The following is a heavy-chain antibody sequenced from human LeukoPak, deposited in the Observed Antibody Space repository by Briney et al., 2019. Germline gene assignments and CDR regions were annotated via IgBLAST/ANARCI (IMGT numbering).Heavy chain of an antibody. D-gene: IGHD3-9*01. J-gene: IGHJ5*02. CDR3: ARGYDILTGYPHDPHNWFDP. Sequence: PSETLSLTCTVSGGSISSSSYYWGWIRQPPGKGLEWIGSIYYSGSTYYNPSLKSRVTISVDTSKNQFSLKLSSVTAADTAVYYCARGYDILTGYPHDPHNWFDPWGQGTLVAVSS. CDR2: IYYSGST. CDR1: GGSISSSSYY. V-gene: IGHV4-39*07.